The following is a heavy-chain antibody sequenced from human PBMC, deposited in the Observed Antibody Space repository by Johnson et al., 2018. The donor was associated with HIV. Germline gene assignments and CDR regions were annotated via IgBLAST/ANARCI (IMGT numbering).Heavy chain of an antibody. CDR2: IQYDGSDK. CDR3: AKDGGKWSYSFDV. CDR1: GFIFRTNG. D-gene: IGHD2-8*01. Sequence: VQLVESGGGVVQPGGPLRLSCAASGFIFRTNGMHWVRQAPGKGLEWVSFIQYDGSDKSYADSVEGRFTISRDTSKNTLYLQMNNLRTEDTGLYYCAKDGGKWSYSFDVWGQGTMVSVSS. J-gene: IGHJ3*01. V-gene: IGHV3-30*02.